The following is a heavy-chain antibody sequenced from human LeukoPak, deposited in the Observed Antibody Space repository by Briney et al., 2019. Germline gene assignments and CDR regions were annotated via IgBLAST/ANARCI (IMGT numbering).Heavy chain of an antibody. CDR3: ARDSGITATTAFAFDV. V-gene: IGHV4-4*07. CDR1: GDSISNYY. CDR2: SSVSGST. D-gene: IGHD1-20*01. Sequence: SETLSLTCTVSGDSISNYYWNWVRQPAGKGLEGIGRSSVSGSTNYNPSLKSRVTMSVDTSKKQFSLKLSSVTAADTAVYFCARDSGITATTAFAFDVWGQGTEVTVSS. J-gene: IGHJ3*01.